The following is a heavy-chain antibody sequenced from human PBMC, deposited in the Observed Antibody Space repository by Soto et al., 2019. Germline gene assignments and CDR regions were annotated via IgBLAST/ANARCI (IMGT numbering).Heavy chain of an antibody. D-gene: IGHD6-13*01. CDR3: AKGGAIVAAGTRVYPYKAMDV. CDR2: INPNSGDT. J-gene: IGHJ6*02. CDR1: GYTFTGYY. Sequence: ASVKVSCKASGYTFTGYYVHWVRQAPGQGLEWMGWINPNSGDTYLAQRFQGRVTMNRDTSIGTAYMELRGLTSDDTAEYYCAKGGAIVAAGTRVYPYKAMDVWSQRTTVTVSS. V-gene: IGHV1-2*02.